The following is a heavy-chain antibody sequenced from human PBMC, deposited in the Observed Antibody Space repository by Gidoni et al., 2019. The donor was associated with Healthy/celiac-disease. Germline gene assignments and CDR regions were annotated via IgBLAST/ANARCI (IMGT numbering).Heavy chain of an antibody. J-gene: IGHJ3*02. CDR3: ARGDQSPAIAVAGTGGHDAFDI. Sequence: QVQLVQSGAEVKKPGASVKVSCKASGYTFTGDYMPLVRQAPGQGLEWMGWINPNSGGTTYAQKFQGRVTMTRDTSISTAYMELSRLRSDDTAVYYCARGDQSPAIAVAGTGGHDAFDIWGQGTMVTVSS. CDR2: INPNSGGT. V-gene: IGHV1-2*02. D-gene: IGHD6-19*01. CDR1: GYTFTGDY.